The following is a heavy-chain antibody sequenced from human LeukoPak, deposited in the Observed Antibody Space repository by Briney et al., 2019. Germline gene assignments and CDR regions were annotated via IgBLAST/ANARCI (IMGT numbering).Heavy chain of an antibody. Sequence: PGGSLRLSCVVSGFSFSDSYMTWIRQTPGKGLESLSYISGSGHDIYYTDSVKGRFTISRDNAKDSLYLQMNGLRPEDTALYYCSTDPRLLIYWGHGTLVTVSS. J-gene: IGHJ4*01. V-gene: IGHV3-11*01. CDR2: ISGSGHDI. D-gene: IGHD2-8*01. CDR3: STDPRLLIY. CDR1: GFSFSDSY.